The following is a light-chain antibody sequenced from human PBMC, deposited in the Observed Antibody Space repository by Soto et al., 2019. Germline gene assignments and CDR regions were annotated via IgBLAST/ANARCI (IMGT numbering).Light chain of an antibody. CDR3: QQYNEWPPLT. J-gene: IGKJ4*01. CDR1: QSVNGN. Sequence: EIVMTQSPATLSVSPGERATLSCRASQSVNGNLACYQQRPGQAPRLLIYGASTRATGIPARFSGSGSGTEFILPISSLLSEDFAVYYCQQYNEWPPLTFGGGTKVEIK. CDR2: GAS. V-gene: IGKV3-15*01.